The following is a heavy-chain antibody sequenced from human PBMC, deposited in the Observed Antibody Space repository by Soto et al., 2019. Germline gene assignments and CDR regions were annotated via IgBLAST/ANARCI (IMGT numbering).Heavy chain of an antibody. CDR1: GDSINSSHW. J-gene: IGHJ6*02. D-gene: IGHD5-18*01. CDR2: ISHSGNT. Sequence: SETLSLTCAVSGDSINSSHWWNWVRQPPGKGLEWIGQISHSGNTNYNPSLTSRVTISVDTSKNHFSLKLTSVTAADTAVYYCARDRVDTAMGHYYGMDVWGQGTTVTVSS. V-gene: IGHV4-4*02. CDR3: ARDRVDTAMGHYYGMDV.